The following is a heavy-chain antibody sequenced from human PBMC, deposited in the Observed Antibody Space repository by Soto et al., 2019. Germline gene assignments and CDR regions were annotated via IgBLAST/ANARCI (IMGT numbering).Heavy chain of an antibody. D-gene: IGHD5-12*01. J-gene: IGHJ4*02. V-gene: IGHV4-30-2*01. Sequence: SETLSLTCAVSGGSISRGGYSLSWIRQPPGKGLEWIGYIYHSGSIYYNPSLKRRVTKSIHWSKNQFSLKLSSVTAADTAVYYCARPGAINRWLQDDYWGQGTLVTLSS. CDR1: GGSISRGGYS. CDR2: IYHSGSI. CDR3: ARPGAINRWLQDDY.